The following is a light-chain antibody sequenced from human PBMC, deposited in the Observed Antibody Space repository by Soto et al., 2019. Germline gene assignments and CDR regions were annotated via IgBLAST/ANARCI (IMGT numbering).Light chain of an antibody. Sequence: IRLKQSPDTLSLYQGERATLSCSAAQSVGTRLAWYQHKTGQAPRLLISGASSRATGIPDRFTGSGSETSFTLTISRLEPEDFAVYYCQQYGSSPWTFCQGTMVDIK. CDR2: GAS. J-gene: IGKJ1*01. CDR3: QQYGSSPWT. V-gene: IGKV3-20*01. CDR1: QSVGTR.